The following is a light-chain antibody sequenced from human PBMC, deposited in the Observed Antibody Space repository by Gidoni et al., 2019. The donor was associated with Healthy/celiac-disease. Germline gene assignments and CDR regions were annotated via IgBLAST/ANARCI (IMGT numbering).Light chain of an antibody. J-gene: IGKJ1*01. V-gene: IGKV1-39*01. CDR2: AAS. CDR3: QQSYSAPS. CDR1: QSISSY. Sequence: DIQMTQSPSALSASVGDRVTITCRASQSISSYIKWYQQKPEKAPKLLIYAASSLQGGVPSRCRGSGSGAYFTLTISSLQHDDFASYYYQQSYSAPSFGQGTKVEIK.